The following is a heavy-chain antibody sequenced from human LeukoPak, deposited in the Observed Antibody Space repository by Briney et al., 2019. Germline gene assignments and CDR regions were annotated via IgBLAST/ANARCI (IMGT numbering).Heavy chain of an antibody. V-gene: IGHV4-59*01. D-gene: IGHD3-10*01. J-gene: IGHJ1*01. CDR3: SRGEITMVRGVISFQH. CDR1: GGSISSYY. Sequence: SETPSLTCTVSGGSISSYYWSRIRQPPGKGLEWIGYIYYSGSTNNNPSLKSRVTISVDTSKNQFSLKMSSVTAADTAVYYCSRGEITMVRGVISFQHGGQGTRVPVSS. CDR2: IYYSGST.